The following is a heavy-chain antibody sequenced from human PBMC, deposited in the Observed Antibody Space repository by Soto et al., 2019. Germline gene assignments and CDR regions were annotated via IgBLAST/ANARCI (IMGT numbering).Heavy chain of an antibody. J-gene: IGHJ4*02. V-gene: IGHV3-9*01. D-gene: IGHD2-2*01. Sequence: DVQLVESGGGLVQPGRSLRLSCAASGFTFDDYAIHWVRQAPGKGLEWVSGISWNSGTIGYADSVKGRFSISRDNAKNSLYLHMNSLRAEYSALYYCATGGGYCSGTRCYDYVAYWGQGTLVTVSS. CDR1: GFTFDDYA. CDR3: ATGGGYCSGTRCYDYVAY. CDR2: ISWNSGTI.